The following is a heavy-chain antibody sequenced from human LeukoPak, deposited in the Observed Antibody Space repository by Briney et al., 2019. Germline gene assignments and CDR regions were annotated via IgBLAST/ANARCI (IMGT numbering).Heavy chain of an antibody. V-gene: IGHV3-53*01. J-gene: IGHJ4*02. Sequence: PGGSLRLSCAASGFTDSSNYMSWVRQAPGKGLEWVSVIYSGGSTYYADSVKGRFTISRDNAKNSLYLQMNSLRAEDTAVYYCASGMRVGPNIWGQGTLVTVSS. CDR2: IYSGGST. CDR1: GFTDSSNY. D-gene: IGHD1-26*01. CDR3: ASGMRVGPNI.